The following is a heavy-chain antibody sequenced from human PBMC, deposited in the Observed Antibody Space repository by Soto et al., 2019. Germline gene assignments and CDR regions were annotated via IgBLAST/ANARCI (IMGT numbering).Heavy chain of an antibody. Sequence: QMQLQESGPGLVKPSGNLSLTCAASGGSISSSNWWSWGRQPPGKGLEWIGEIYHSGSTNYNPSLQSKVTISVDESKKQFSLQLSSMTAADPGVYYRAIVWTTVPNGFDPRGKATLVTVSS. CDR2: IYHSGST. J-gene: IGHJ5*01. V-gene: IGHV4-4*02. CDR1: GGSISSSNW. D-gene: IGHD4-17*01. CDR3: AIVWTTVPNGFDP.